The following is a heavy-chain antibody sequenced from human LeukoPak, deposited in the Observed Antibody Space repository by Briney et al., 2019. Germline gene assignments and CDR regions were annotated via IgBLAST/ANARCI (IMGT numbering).Heavy chain of an antibody. CDR3: ARHSAGTTKDY. V-gene: IGHV4-59*08. J-gene: IGHJ4*02. CDR2: ISYTGST. D-gene: IGHD1-1*01. CDR1: GGSISSYY. Sequence: SETLSLTCTVSGGSISSYYWSWIRQPPGKGLEWIGFISYTGSTNYNPSLKTRVTISVDTSKSQFSLKLSSVTAADTAVYCCARHSAGTTKDYWGQGTLVTVSS.